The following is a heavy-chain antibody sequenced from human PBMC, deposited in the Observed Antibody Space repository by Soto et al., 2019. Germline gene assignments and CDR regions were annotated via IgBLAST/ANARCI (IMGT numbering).Heavy chain of an antibody. CDR1: GFTFSSYS. V-gene: IGHV3-21*01. CDR2: ISSSSSYI. D-gene: IGHD6-6*01. Sequence: GGSLRLSCAASGFTFSSYSMNWVRQAPGKGLEWVSSISSSSSYIYYADSVKGRFTISRDKAKNSLYLQMNSLRAEDTAVYYCARDRAAEAARNNWFDPWGQGTLVTVSS. J-gene: IGHJ5*02. CDR3: ARDRAAEAARNNWFDP.